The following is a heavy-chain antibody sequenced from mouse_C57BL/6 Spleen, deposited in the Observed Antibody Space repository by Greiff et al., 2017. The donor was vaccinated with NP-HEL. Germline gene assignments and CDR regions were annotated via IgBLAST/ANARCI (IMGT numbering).Heavy chain of an antibody. CDR2: IDPNSGGT. D-gene: IGHD2-2*01. CDR3: ARGGYWFAY. CDR1: GYTFTSYW. Sequence: QVQLKQPGAELVKPGASVKLSCKASGYTFTSYWMHWVKQRPGRGLGGIGRIDPNSGGTKYNEKFKSKATLTVDKPSSTAYMQLSSLTSEDSAVYYCARGGYWFAYWGQGTLVTVSA. J-gene: IGHJ3*01. V-gene: IGHV1-72*01.